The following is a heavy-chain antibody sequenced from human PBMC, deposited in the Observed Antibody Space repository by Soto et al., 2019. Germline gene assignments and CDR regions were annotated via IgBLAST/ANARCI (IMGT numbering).Heavy chain of an antibody. Sequence: QVQLVQSGAEVKKPGASVKVSCKASGYTFTSYGISWVRQAPGQGLEWMGWISDYNGNTNYAQKLQGRVTMTTDTSTSTAYMELRSLRSDDTAVYYCARTYYDILTGYYEDYWGQGTLVTVSS. CDR1: GYTFTSYG. CDR3: ARTYYDILTGYYEDY. CDR2: ISDYNGNT. J-gene: IGHJ4*02. V-gene: IGHV1-18*01. D-gene: IGHD3-9*01.